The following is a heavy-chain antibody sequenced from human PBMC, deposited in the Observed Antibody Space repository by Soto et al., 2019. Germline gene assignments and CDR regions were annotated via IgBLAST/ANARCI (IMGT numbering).Heavy chain of an antibody. D-gene: IGHD3-3*01. J-gene: IGHJ6*02. Sequence: PGESLKISCKGSGYSFTTYWIAWVRQMPGKGLECMGIIYPGDSDTRYSPSFQGQVTISVDKSISTAYLQWSSLRASDTAIYYCARLITIFSHMDVWGQGTTVTVSS. V-gene: IGHV5-51*01. CDR3: ARLITIFSHMDV. CDR2: IYPGDSDT. CDR1: GYSFTTYW.